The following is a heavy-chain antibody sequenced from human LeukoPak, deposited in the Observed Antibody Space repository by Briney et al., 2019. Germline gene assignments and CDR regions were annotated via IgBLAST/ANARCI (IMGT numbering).Heavy chain of an antibody. J-gene: IGHJ4*02. CDR3: ARDRPLDADDYYGFYYFDY. Sequence: ASVTVSCKASGYTFTGYYMHWVRQAPGQGLEWMGWINPNSGGTNHAQKFQGRVTMTRDTSISTAYMELSRLRSDDTAVYYCARDRPLDADDYYGFYYFDYWGQGTLVTVSS. D-gene: IGHD3-10*01. CDR2: INPNSGGT. CDR1: GYTFTGYY. V-gene: IGHV1-2*02.